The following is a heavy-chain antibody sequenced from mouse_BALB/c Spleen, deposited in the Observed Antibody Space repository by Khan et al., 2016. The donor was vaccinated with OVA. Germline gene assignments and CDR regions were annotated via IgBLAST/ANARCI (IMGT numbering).Heavy chain of an antibody. CDR3: ARPPYFAYTLDH. J-gene: IGHJ4*01. D-gene: IGHD2-10*01. CDR2: INTYTGEP. CDR1: GYTFTSYG. V-gene: IGHV9-3-1*01. Sequence: QIQLVQSGPELKKPGETVKISCKASGYTFTSYGMNWVKQSPGKALKWMGWINTYTGEPTYADDFKGRFAFSLETSASTAYLQINNLKNEATATYFCARPPYFAYTLDHWGQGTSVTVSS.